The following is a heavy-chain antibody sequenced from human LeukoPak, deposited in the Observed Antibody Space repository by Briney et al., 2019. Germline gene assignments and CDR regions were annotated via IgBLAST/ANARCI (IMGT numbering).Heavy chain of an antibody. V-gene: IGHV3-11*06. CDR2: ISSSSSYT. CDR1: GFTFSDYY. Sequence: RGSLRLSCAASGFTFSDYYMSWIRQAPGKGLEWVSYISSSSSYTNYADSVQGRFTISRDNAKNSLYLQMNSLRAEDTAVYYCARDHDGSGWFGWFDPWGQGTLVTVSS. J-gene: IGHJ5*02. CDR3: ARDHDGSGWFGWFDP. D-gene: IGHD6-19*01.